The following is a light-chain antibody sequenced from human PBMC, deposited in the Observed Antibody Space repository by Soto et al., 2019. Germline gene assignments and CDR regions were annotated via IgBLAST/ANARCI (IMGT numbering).Light chain of an antibody. Sequence: VLTQSSATLCLCPGERATLFRRTSQSVSSYVAWHQKKPGQAPRLLNYGASSRTTGIPDRFSGSGSGTDFTLTISRLEPEDFAVYYCQQYGSSLWTFGQGTKVDIK. J-gene: IGKJ1*01. V-gene: IGKV3-20*01. CDR3: QQYGSSLWT. CDR2: GAS. CDR1: QSVSSY.